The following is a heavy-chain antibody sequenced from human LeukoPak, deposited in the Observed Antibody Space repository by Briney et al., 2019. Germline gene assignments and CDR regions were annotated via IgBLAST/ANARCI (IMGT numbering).Heavy chain of an antibody. CDR2: IYHSGST. Sequence: SETLSLTCTVSGASISRYYWSWIRQPPGKGLEWIGYIYHSGSTNYNPSLKSRVTISVDRSKNQFSLRLSSVTAADTAIYYCVGGPSDYGAFDNWGQGTLVTVSS. D-gene: IGHD4-17*01. V-gene: IGHV4-59*01. CDR1: GASISRYY. CDR3: VGGPSDYGAFDN. J-gene: IGHJ4*02.